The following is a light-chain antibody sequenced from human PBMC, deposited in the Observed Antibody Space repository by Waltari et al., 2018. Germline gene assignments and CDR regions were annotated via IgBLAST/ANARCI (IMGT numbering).Light chain of an antibody. CDR2: KAS. J-gene: IGKJ1*01. Sequence: DIQMTQSPSRMSDVVGDRVTITCRAIQSSSTWLAGSQQKPGKAPKLLINKASRLESGVPSRFSGSGSGTEFTLTISSLQPDDFATYYCQQNNVIPWTFCQGTKVEIK. CDR1: QSSSTW. CDR3: QQNNVIPWT. V-gene: IGKV1-5*03.